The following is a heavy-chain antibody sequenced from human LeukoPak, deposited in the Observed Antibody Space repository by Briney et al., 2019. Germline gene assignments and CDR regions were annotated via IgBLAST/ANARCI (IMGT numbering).Heavy chain of an antibody. CDR3: ARGYCSSTSCYRQVGY. D-gene: IGHD2-2*02. J-gene: IGHJ4*02. CDR1: GGSISSGSYY. Sequence: SQTPSLTCTVSGGSISSGSYYWSWIRQPAGKGMEWIGRIYTSGSTNHNPSLKSRVTISVDTSKNQFSLKLSSVTAADTAVYYCARGYCSSTSCYRQVGYWGQGTLVTVSS. CDR2: IYTSGST. V-gene: IGHV4-61*02.